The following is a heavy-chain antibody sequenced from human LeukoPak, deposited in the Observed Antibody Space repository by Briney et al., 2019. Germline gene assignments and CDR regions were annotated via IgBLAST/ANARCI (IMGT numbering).Heavy chain of an antibody. J-gene: IGHJ4*02. V-gene: IGHV3-23*01. CDR1: GFTFSGYA. D-gene: IGHD3-9*01. CDR3: AKIIGILTGYYVY. CDR2: ISGSGGST. Sequence: GGSLRLSCAASGFTFSGYAMSWVRQAPGKGLEWVSAISGSGGSTYYADSVKGRFTISRDNSKNTLYLQMNSLRAEDTAVYYCAKIIGILTGYYVYWGQGTLVTVSS.